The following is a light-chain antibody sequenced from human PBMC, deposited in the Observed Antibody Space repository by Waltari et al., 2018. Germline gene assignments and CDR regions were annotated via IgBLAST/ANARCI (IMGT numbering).Light chain of an antibody. CDR3: QSFDSSNIV. V-gene: IGLV6-57*02. CDR1: SGYILSNY. J-gene: IGLJ2*01. CDR2: EDN. Sequence: NFMLTQPHSVSESPGKTVTISCTGSSGYILSNYVQWYQQRPGRAPHVVIFEDNHRPSGVPDRFSGSIDSSSNSASLTISGLETEDEADYYCQSFDSSNIVFGGGTKLTVL.